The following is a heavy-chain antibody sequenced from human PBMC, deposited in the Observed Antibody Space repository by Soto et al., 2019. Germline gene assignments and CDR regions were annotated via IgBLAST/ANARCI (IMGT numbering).Heavy chain of an antibody. V-gene: IGHV1-69*06. CDR3: ATNNGSGEKHFDS. Sequence: QVQLVQSGAEVKKPGSSVRVSCKTSGGTFTNYAFGWVRQAPGQGLEWMGEIIPIFRATDCAPKFQGRVTLTADKSTSTAYMERSSLRAEDKAGYYCATNNGSGEKHFDSWVQGTLVTVSS. CDR1: GGTFTNYA. D-gene: IGHD3-10*01. CDR2: IIPIFRAT. J-gene: IGHJ4*02.